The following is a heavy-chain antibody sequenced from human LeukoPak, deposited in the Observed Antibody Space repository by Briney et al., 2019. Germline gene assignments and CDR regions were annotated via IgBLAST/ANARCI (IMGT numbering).Heavy chain of an antibody. CDR1: GFTFSSYS. CDR2: ISSSSSTI. Sequence: GGSLRLSCAASGFTFSSYSMNWVRQAPGKGLEWVSYISSSSSTIHYADSVKGRFTISRDNAKNSLYLQMNSLRAEDTAVYYCAREPAEPLLSFPPTWGQGTLVTVSS. J-gene: IGHJ5*02. CDR3: AREPAEPLLSFPPT. V-gene: IGHV3-48*04. D-gene: IGHD1-14*01.